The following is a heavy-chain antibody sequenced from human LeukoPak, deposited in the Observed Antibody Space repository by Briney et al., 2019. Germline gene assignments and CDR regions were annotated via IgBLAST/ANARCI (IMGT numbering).Heavy chain of an antibody. Sequence: GGSLRLSCAASGFTFSSHWMDWVRQAPGKGLEWVANVNPDGSVKHYLDSVKGRFTISRDNTKNSLHLEMNSLRAEDTAVYYCAKDFGWQQFDYWGQGTLVTVSS. CDR3: AKDFGWQQFDY. J-gene: IGHJ4*02. CDR1: GFTFSSHW. V-gene: IGHV3-7*04. CDR2: VNPDGSVK. D-gene: IGHD5-24*01.